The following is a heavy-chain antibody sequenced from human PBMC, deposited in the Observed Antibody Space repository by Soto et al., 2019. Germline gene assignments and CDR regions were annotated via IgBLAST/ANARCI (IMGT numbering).Heavy chain of an antibody. D-gene: IGHD3-22*01. J-gene: IGHJ6*02. Sequence: LRLSCAASGFTFSSYGMHWVRQAPGKGLEWVAVISYDGSNKYYADSVKGRFTISRDNSKNTLYLQMNSLRAEDTAVYYCAKDLYDSSGYYYVSRYYYYGMDVWGQGTTVTVSS. CDR2: ISYDGSNK. CDR1: GFTFSSYG. CDR3: AKDLYDSSGYYYVSRYYYYGMDV. V-gene: IGHV3-30*18.